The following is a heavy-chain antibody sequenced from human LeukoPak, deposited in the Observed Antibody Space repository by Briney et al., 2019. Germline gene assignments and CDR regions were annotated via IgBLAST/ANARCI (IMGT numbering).Heavy chain of an antibody. J-gene: IGHJ6*03. CDR3: ARDGVVPAAIFEGDYYYMDV. Sequence: ASVKVSCKASGYTFTCYYMHWVRQAPGQGLEWMGIINPSGGSTSYAQKFQGRVTMTRDTSTSTVYMELSSLRSEDTAVYYCARDGVVPAAIFEGDYYYMDVWGKGTTVTVSS. CDR1: GYTFTCYY. D-gene: IGHD2-2*02. CDR2: INPSGGST. V-gene: IGHV1-46*03.